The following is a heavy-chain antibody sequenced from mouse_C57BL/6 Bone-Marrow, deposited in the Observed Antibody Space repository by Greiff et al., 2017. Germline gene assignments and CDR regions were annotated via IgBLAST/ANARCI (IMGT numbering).Heavy chain of an antibody. CDR1: GFTFSDYG. CDR2: ISNLAYSI. Sequence: EVQLVESGGGLVQPGGSLKLSCAASGFTFSDYGMAWVRQAPRKGPEWVAFISNLAYSIYYADTVTGRFTISRENAKNTLYLEMSSLRSEDTAMYYCARHRYGSSYNAMDYWGQGTSVTVPS. V-gene: IGHV5-15*01. J-gene: IGHJ4*01. D-gene: IGHD1-1*01. CDR3: ARHRYGSSYNAMDY.